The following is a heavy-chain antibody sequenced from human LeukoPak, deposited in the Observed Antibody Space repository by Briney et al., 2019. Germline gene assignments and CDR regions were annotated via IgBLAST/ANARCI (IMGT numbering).Heavy chain of an antibody. J-gene: IGHJ4*02. D-gene: IGHD4-23*01. CDR1: GDSISGQH. CDR3: ATYYRGMGGRGY. Sequence: SETLSLTCNVSGDSISGQHLTWIRQPPGKGLEWIGQIYYSGTPHYNPALQSRVTMSLDTSKTHFSLKVTSVTAADTAVYYCATYYRGMGGRGYWGQGTLVTVSS. V-gene: IGHV4-59*11. CDR2: IYYSGTP.